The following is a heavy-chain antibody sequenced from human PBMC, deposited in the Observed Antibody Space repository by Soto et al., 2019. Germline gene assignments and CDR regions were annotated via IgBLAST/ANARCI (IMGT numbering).Heavy chain of an antibody. CDR3: ARAQTIFGIITVFDY. CDR1: GGSINSGGYY. V-gene: IGHV4-31*03. J-gene: IGHJ4*02. CDR2: IYYSGST. Sequence: NPSETLSLTCTVSGGSINSGGYYWSWIRQHPGKGLEWIGYIYYSGSTYYNPSLKSRVTISIDTSKNQFSLKLSSATAADTAVYYCARAQTIFGIITVFDYWGQGTLVTVSS. D-gene: IGHD3-3*01.